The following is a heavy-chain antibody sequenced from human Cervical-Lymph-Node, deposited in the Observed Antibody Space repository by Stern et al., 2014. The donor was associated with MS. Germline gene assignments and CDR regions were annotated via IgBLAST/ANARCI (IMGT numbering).Heavy chain of an antibody. CDR3: ARDRPPPPDYYGMDV. V-gene: IGHV3-33*01. CDR1: GFTFRTYG. J-gene: IGHJ6*02. CDR2: IWYHGSNK. Sequence: DQLVESGGDVVQPGRSLRLSCAASGFTFRTYGMHWVRQAPGKGLEWGAGIWYHGSNKYYADSVKGRFTISRDNSKNTLYLQMNSLRGEDTAIYYCARDRPPPPDYYGMDVWGQGTTVTVSS.